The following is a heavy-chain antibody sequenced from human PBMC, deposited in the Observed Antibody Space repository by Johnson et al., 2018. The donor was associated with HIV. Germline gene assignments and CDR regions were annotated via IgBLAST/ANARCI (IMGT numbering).Heavy chain of an antibody. V-gene: IGHV3-13*01. D-gene: IGHD2-8*01. CDR2: SGTAGDK. Sequence: VLLVESGGGVVQPGGSLRLSCAASGFTFSSYDMHWVRQATGKGLEWVSASGTAGDKYYPGSVKGRFTISRENAKNTLYLQMNSLRAEDTAVYYCAKGLMRGAFDIWGQGTMVTVSS. CDR1: GFTFSSYD. CDR3: AKGLMRGAFDI. J-gene: IGHJ3*02.